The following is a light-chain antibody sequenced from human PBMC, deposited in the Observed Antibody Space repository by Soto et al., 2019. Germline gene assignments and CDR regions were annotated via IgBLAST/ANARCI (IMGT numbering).Light chain of an antibody. J-gene: IGLJ1*01. CDR2: EVV. CDR3: SSYTSSGTRV. V-gene: IGLV2-8*01. Sequence: QSVLTQPPSASGSPGQSVTISCTGTKNDIGVYDFVSWYQHHPGKAPRLIIYEVVQRPSGVPDRFSGSKSGNTASLTVSGLQAADEADYYCSSYTSSGTRVFGSGTKLTVL. CDR1: KNDIGVYDF.